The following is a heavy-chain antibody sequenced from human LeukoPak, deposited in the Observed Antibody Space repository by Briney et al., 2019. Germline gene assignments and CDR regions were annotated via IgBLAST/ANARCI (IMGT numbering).Heavy chain of an antibody. J-gene: IGHJ4*02. CDR3: ARMSIAAGTPGDY. D-gene: IGHD6-13*01. CDR1: GGSISSSSYY. CDR2: IYYSGST. Sequence: SESLSLTCTVSGGSISSSSYYWGWIRQPPGKGLEWIGSIYYSGSTYYNPSLKSRVTISVDTSKNQFSLKLSSVTAADTAVYYCARMSIAAGTPGDYWGQGTLVTVSS. V-gene: IGHV4-39*01.